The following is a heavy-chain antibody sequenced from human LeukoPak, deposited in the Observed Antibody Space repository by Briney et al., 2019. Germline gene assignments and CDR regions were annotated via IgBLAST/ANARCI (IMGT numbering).Heavy chain of an antibody. Sequence: GGSLRLSCAASGFTVKNAWVSWVRQAPGKGLEWVGRIQRKTDGGTTAYAAPVKGRLTISRDESRNTVYLQMNSLIIEDTAVYYCTTAVLEYFDHSGQGTLVTVSS. D-gene: IGHD6-19*01. V-gene: IGHV3-15*05. CDR3: TTAVLEYFDH. J-gene: IGHJ4*02. CDR1: GFTVKNAW. CDR2: IQRKTDGGTT.